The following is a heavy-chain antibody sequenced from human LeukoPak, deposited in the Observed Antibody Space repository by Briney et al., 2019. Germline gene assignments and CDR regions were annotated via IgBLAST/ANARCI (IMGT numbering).Heavy chain of an antibody. CDR1: GGALSGYY. V-gene: IGHV4-34*01. CDR3: AGFPITVTEVLQPIDY. J-gene: IGHJ4*02. Sequence: PSETLSLTCAVYGGALSGYYWSWIRQPPGKGLEWIGEINHSGSTNYNPSLKSRVTISVDTSKNQFSLKLSSVAAADTAVYYCAGFPITVTEVLQPIDYWGQGTLVTVSS. CDR2: INHSGST. D-gene: IGHD4-11*01.